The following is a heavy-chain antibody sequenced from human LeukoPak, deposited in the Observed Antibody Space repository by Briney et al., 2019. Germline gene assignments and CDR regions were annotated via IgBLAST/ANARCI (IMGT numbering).Heavy chain of an antibody. D-gene: IGHD2-15*01. CDR2: IIPIFGTA. CDR3: ARDRYCSGGSCYSAGWFDP. CDR1: GGTFSSYA. V-gene: IGHV1-69*13. J-gene: IGHJ5*02. Sequence: ASVKVSRKACGGTFSSYAISWVRQAGGRGLEWMGGIIPIFGTANYAQKFQGRVTITADESTSTAYMELSSLRSEDTAVYYCARDRYCSGGSCYSAGWFDPWGQGTLVTVSS.